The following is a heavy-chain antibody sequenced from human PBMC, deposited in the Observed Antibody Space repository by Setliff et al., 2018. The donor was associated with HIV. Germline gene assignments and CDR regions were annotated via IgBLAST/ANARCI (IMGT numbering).Heavy chain of an antibody. J-gene: IGHJ4*02. D-gene: IGHD1-7*01. V-gene: IGHV4-39*01. CDR3: ARHHELTAHGLFDS. CDR1: GGSISSSSYY. Sequence: KTSETLSLTCTVSGGSISSSSYYWDWIRQPPGKSLEWVGSIFYTGSTNYRPSLESRVIVSLDTSKNQFSLKLSSVTAADTAVYYCARHHELTAHGLFDSWGQGTLVTVSS. CDR2: IFYTGST.